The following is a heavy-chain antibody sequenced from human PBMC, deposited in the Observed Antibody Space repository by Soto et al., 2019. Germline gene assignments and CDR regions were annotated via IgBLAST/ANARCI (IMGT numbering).Heavy chain of an antibody. CDR3: AKTRIVVPAAPYYYYGMDV. CDR2: ISYDGSNK. J-gene: IGHJ6*04. CDR1: GLTFSSYG. Sequence: GGSLRLSCAASGLTFSSYGMHWVRQAPGKGLEWVAVISYDGSNKYYADSVKGRFTISRDNSKNTLYLQMNSLRAEDTAVYYSAKTRIVVPAAPYYYYGMDVWGKGTTVTVSS. V-gene: IGHV3-30*18. D-gene: IGHD2-2*01.